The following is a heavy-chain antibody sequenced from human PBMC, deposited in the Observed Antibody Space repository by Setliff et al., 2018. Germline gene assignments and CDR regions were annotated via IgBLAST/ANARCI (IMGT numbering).Heavy chain of an antibody. CDR1: GFTFSTYR. V-gene: IGHV3-30*02. CDR2: IWGDGVNK. J-gene: IGHJ3*02. D-gene: IGHD1-26*01. Sequence: GGSLRLSCAASGFTFSTYRMHWVRQAPGKGLEWVAVIWGDGVNKFHADSVKGRFTISRDNSKNTLYLQMSSLRVEDTAVYYCAKDVGRGSGYYYYPDDALHIWGQGTLVTVSS. CDR3: AKDVGRGSGYYYYPDDALHI.